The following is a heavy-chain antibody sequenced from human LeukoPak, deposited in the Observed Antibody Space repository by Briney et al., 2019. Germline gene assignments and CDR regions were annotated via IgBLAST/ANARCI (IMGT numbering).Heavy chain of an antibody. V-gene: IGHV3-11*05. CDR3: VKDRWVPYYFDY. CDR2: ISSSSDDI. Sequence: KPGGSLRLSCAASGFTFSDYYMSWIRQAPGKGLEWISYISSSSDDINYADSAKGRFTISRDKAKNSLYLQMASLRAEDTVVYYYVKDRWVPYYFDYWGQGTLVTVSS. CDR1: GFTFSDYY. D-gene: IGHD4-23*01. J-gene: IGHJ4*02.